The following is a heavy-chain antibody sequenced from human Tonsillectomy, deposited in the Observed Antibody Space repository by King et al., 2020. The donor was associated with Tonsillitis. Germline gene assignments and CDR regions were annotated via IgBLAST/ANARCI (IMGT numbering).Heavy chain of an antibody. D-gene: IGHD2-2*02. Sequence: VQLVESGGGVVQPGGSLRLSCAASGFTFNNYDMHWVRQAPGKGLEWVAFIPYEERIECYADSVKGRFTISRDNSKYTLYLQMNSLRAEDTAIYYCTKEGRGPAGILGFNGSETGFDSWGQGTLVTVSS. V-gene: IGHV3-30*02. CDR3: TKEGRGPAGILGFNGSETGFDS. CDR2: IPYEERIE. J-gene: IGHJ4*02. CDR1: GFTFNNYD.